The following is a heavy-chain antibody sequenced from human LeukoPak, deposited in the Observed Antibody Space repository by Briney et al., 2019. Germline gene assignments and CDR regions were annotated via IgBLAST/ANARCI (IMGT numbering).Heavy chain of an antibody. CDR3: TRLAAAGSGRWAPDY. CDR2: INSDGSEG. V-gene: IGHV3-7*01. D-gene: IGHD1-14*01. J-gene: IGHJ4*02. CDR1: GFTFSGFW. Sequence: GGSLRLSCAVSGFTFSGFWMSWSRQAPGKGLEWVASINSDGSEGYYADVAKGRFTISRDNAKNSVYLQMSGLTTEDTAVYYCTRLAAAGSGRWAPDYWGQGTLVTVSS.